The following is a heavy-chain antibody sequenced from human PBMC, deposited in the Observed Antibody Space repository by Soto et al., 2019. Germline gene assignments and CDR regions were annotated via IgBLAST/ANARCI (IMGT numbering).Heavy chain of an antibody. D-gene: IGHD6-19*01. CDR2: VRTSGST. Sequence: PSESLTLSCAVSGYSISSYFWSWIRQPAGKGLEWIGRVRTSGSTTYNPSLKSRVTMSVDTPKSQFSLKLTSVTAADTAVYYCAREKAVAYTGWLDPWGQGTLVTVSS. J-gene: IGHJ5*02. CDR1: GYSISSYF. V-gene: IGHV4-4*07. CDR3: AREKAVAYTGWLDP.